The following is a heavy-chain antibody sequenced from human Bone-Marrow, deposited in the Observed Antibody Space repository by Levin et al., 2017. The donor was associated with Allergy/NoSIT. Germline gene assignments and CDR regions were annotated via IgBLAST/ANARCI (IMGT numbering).Heavy chain of an antibody. V-gene: IGHV3-74*01. CDR2: IDSDGSTT. CDR3: AREGYCSGGSCYEPIDY. Sequence: PGGSLRLSCAASGFTFSSYSMHWVRQAPGKGLVWVSRIDSDGSTTSYADSLKGRFTISRDNAKNTLYLQMNSLRAEDTAVYYCAREGYCSGGSCYEPIDYWGQGTLVTVSS. D-gene: IGHD2-15*01. CDR1: GFTFSSYS. J-gene: IGHJ4*02.